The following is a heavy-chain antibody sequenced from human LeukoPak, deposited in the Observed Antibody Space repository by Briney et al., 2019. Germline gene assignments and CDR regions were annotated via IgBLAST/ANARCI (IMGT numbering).Heavy chain of an antibody. V-gene: IGHV3-33*01. D-gene: IGHD2-2*03. CDR2: IWYDGSNK. Sequence: GGSLRLSCAASGFTFSSYGMHWVRQAPGKGQEWVAVIWYDGSNKYYADSVKGRFTISRDNSKNTLYLQMNSLRAEDTAVYYCARDPGYCSSTSCYPVFDYWGQGTLVTVSS. J-gene: IGHJ4*02. CDR1: GFTFSSYG. CDR3: ARDPGYCSSTSCYPVFDY.